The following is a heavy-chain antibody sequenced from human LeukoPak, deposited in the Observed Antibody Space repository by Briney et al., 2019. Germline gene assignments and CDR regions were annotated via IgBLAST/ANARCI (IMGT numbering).Heavy chain of an antibody. J-gene: IGHJ4*02. CDR2: INPNSGDT. V-gene: IGHV1-2*06. CDR1: GYTSTGYY. Sequence: ASVKVSCKASGYTSTGYYVHWVRQAPGQGLEWMGRINPNSGDTNYAQKFQGRATMTRDTSISTAYMELSRLRSDDTAVYCCARDYCGGDCFPDYWGQGTLVTVSS. CDR3: ARDYCGGDCFPDY. D-gene: IGHD2-21*02.